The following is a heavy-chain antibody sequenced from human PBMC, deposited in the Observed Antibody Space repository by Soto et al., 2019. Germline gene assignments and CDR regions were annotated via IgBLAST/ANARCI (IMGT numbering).Heavy chain of an antibody. CDR3: ARALIQLWPHYYYGMDV. CDR1: GGSFSAYY. Sequence: SETLSLTCAVYGGSFSAYYWSWLRQPPGKGLEWIGEINHSGGTSYNPSLKSRVTISVDTSKNQFSLKVTSVTAADRAVYYCARALIQLWPHYYYGMDVWGQGTTVIASS. D-gene: IGHD5-18*01. CDR2: INHSGGT. V-gene: IGHV4-34*01. J-gene: IGHJ6*02.